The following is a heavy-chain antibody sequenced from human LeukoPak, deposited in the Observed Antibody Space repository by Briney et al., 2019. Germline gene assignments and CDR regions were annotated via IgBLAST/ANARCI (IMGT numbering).Heavy chain of an antibody. Sequence: GGSLRLSCAASGFTFSSYAMSWVRQAPGKGLEWVSAISGSGGSTYYADSVKGRFTISRDNSKNTLYLQMNSLRAEDTAVYYCATNYYGSGKLDYFDYWGQGTLVTVSS. CDR3: ATNYYGSGKLDYFDY. CDR2: ISGSGGST. CDR1: GFTFSSYA. D-gene: IGHD3-10*01. J-gene: IGHJ4*02. V-gene: IGHV3-23*01.